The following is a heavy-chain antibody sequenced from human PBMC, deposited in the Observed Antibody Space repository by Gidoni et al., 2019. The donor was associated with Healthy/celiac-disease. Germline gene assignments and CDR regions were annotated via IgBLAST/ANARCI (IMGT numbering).Heavy chain of an antibody. CDR3: AKYLGPVYGDYVLDY. J-gene: IGHJ4*02. D-gene: IGHD4-17*01. CDR2: ISYDGSNK. V-gene: IGHV3-30*18. Sequence: QVQLVESGGGVVQPGRSLRLSCAASGFTFSSYGMHWVRQAPGKGLEWVAVISYDGSNKYYADSVKGRFTISRDNSKNTLYLQMNSLRAEDTAVYYCAKYLGPVYGDYVLDYWGQGTLVTVSS. CDR1: GFTFSSYG.